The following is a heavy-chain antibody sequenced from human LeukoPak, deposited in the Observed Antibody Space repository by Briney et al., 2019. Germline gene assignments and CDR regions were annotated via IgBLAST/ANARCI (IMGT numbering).Heavy chain of an antibody. D-gene: IGHD4-11*01. J-gene: IGHJ6*03. CDR3: TGTVTRYYYYYYMDV. V-gene: IGHV1-69*05. CDR1: QGTFSRYA. CDR2: IIPIFGTA. Sequence: SAKVSCKPSQGTFSRYAISSVRQAPRQGLEWMGGIIPIFGTANYAQKFQGRVTITTDESTSTAYMDLSSLRSEDTAVYYCTGTVTRYYYYYYMDVWGKGTTVTVSS.